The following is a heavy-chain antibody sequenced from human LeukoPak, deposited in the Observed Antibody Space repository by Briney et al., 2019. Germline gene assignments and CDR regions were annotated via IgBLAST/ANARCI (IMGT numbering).Heavy chain of an antibody. D-gene: IGHD3-16*01. V-gene: IGHV3-48*02. Sequence: TGGSLRLSCEASGFNFSSYNMNWVRQAPGKGLEWVSHISSRGTTIDYADSVRGRFTVSRDNAKNSLYLQMKSLRDEDTAIYYCARKFGDWGQGTLVTVSS. CDR3: ARKFGD. J-gene: IGHJ4*02. CDR2: ISSRGTTI. CDR1: GFNFSSYN.